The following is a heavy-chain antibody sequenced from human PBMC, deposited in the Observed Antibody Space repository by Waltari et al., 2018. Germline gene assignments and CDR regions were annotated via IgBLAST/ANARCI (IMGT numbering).Heavy chain of an antibody. Sequence: QVQLQQWGAGQLQPSETLSLTCAVYGVPFSGYYWGWIRQPPGKGLEWIGEINHNGNINRNPSLRSRLTMLIDTSKSQVALKLNSVTAADTGVYYCVRLEDCTGPGGNCYSADSFAMDVWGLGTMVTVSS. CDR2: INHNGNI. CDR3: VRLEDCTGPGGNCYSADSFAMDV. CDR1: GVPFSGYY. D-gene: IGHD2-15*01. J-gene: IGHJ6*02. V-gene: IGHV4-34*02.